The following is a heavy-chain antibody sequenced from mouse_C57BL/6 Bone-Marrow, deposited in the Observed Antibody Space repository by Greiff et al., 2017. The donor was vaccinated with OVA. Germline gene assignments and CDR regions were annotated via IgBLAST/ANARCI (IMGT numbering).Heavy chain of an antibody. J-gene: IGHJ2*01. V-gene: IGHV5-6*01. CDR1: GFTFSSYG. CDR2: ISSGGSYT. CDR3: ARQECY. Sequence: EVQLQQSGGDLVKPGGSLKLSCAASGFTFSSYGMSWVRQTPDKRLEWVATISSGGSYTYYPDSVKGRFTISRDNAKNTLYLQMSSLKSEDTAMYYCARQECYWGQGTTLTVSS.